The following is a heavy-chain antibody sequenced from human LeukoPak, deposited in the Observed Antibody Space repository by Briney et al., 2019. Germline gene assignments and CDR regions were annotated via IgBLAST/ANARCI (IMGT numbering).Heavy chain of an antibody. Sequence: PGGSLRLSCAASGFTFSSYAMSWVRQAPGKGLEWVSVISITGKTTYYADSVKGRFTISRDNSKNTLYLQMSSLSAEDTAEYYGATSPSWGPAAAGMRFDYWGQGTLVTVSS. CDR3: ATSPSWGPAAAGMRFDY. CDR2: ISITGKTT. CDR1: GFTFSSYA. D-gene: IGHD6-13*01. V-gene: IGHV3-23*01. J-gene: IGHJ4*02.